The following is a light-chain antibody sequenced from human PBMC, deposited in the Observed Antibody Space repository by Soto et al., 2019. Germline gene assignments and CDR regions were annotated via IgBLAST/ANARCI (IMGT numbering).Light chain of an antibody. J-gene: IGKJ5*01. CDR3: QQANSFPIT. Sequence: DIQMTQSPSSVSASVGDRVTITCRASQGISRWLAWYQQKPGKAPKFLIYATSSFQSGVPSRFSGSGSGTEFTLIFSSLQPEDFGTYYCQQANSFPITFGQGTRLETK. CDR1: QGISRW. CDR2: ATS. V-gene: IGKV1-12*01.